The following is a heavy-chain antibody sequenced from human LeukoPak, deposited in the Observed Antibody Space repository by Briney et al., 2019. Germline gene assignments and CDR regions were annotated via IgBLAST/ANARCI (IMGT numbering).Heavy chain of an antibody. CDR2: INPDSGDT. CDR3: AREGRGWAFDI. D-gene: IGHD2-15*01. V-gene: IGHV1-2*02. CDR1: EYTFSVYH. J-gene: IGHJ3*02. Sequence: ASVKVSCKASEYTFSVYHIHWVRQAPGQGLEWMAWINPDSGDTNYAQKFQGRVTMTRDTSISTAYMELSRLRSDDTAVYYCAREGRGWAFDIWGQGTMVTVSS.